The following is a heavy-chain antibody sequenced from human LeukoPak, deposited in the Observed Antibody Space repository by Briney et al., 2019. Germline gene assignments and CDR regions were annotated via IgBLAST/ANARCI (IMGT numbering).Heavy chain of an antibody. D-gene: IGHD1-1*01. CDR3: ARGRVNNYYFDY. CDR2: T. V-gene: IGHV4-59*01. CDR1: GGSISTYH. Sequence: TSETLSLACTVSGGSISTYHWSWIRQPPGKGLEWIGSTYYNPSLKSRVTISVDTSNNQFSLKLSSVTAADTAVYYCARGRVNNYYFDYWGQGTLVTVSS. J-gene: IGHJ4*02.